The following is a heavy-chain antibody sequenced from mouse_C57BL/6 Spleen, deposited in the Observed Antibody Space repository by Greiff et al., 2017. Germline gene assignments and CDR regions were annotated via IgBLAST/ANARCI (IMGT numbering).Heavy chain of an antibody. CDR3: ARRQGRYFDV. CDR2: INPNNGGT. J-gene: IGHJ1*03. V-gene: IGHV1-26*01. D-gene: IGHD3-2*01. Sequence: EVQLQQSGPELVKPGASVKISCKASGYTFTDYYMNWVKQSHGKSLAWIGDINPNNGGTRYNQKFKGKATLTVDKSSSTAYMGLRSLTSEDSAVYYSARRQGRYFDVGGTGTTVTVA. CDR1: GYTFTDYY.